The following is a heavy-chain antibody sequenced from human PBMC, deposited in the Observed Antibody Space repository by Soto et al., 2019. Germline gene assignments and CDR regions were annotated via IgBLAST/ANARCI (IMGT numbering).Heavy chain of an antibody. J-gene: IGHJ4*02. CDR2: IYYSGST. V-gene: IGHV4-59*01. CDR3: ARDKYPGSPDPYYFDY. Sequence: SETLSLTCTVSGGSISSYYWSWIRQPPGKGLEWIGYIYYSGSTNYNPSLKSRVTISVDTSKNQFSLKLSSVTAADTAVYYCARDKYPGSPDPYYFDYWGQGTLVTVSS. CDR1: GGSISSYY.